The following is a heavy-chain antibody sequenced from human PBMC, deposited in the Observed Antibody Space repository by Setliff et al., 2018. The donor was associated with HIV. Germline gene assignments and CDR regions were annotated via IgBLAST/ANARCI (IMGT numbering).Heavy chain of an antibody. CDR2: ISSSSTYV. D-gene: IGHD3-16*02. V-gene: IGHV3-21*01. J-gene: IGHJ6*03. CDR1: GFTFSTSN. CDR3: ARAQDVWGSYRYTNYYYYMDV. Sequence: GGSLRLSCAASGFTFSTSNTNWVRQAPGKGLEWVSSISSSSTYVYYADSVKGRFTVSRDNAKNSLYLHMNSLRAEDTAVYYCARAQDVWGSYRYTNYYYYMDVWGKGTTVTVSS.